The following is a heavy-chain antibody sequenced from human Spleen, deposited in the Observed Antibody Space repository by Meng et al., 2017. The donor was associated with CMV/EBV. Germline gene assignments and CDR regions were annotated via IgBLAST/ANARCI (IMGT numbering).Heavy chain of an antibody. CDR3: ARQGGGANWFDP. Sequence: GSLRLSCTVSGGSISSYYWSWIRQPPGKGLEWIGYIYYSGSTYYNPSLKSRVTISLDTSMSQFSLKLSSVTAADTAVYYCARQGGGANWFDPWGQGTLVTVSS. V-gene: IGHV4-59*01. D-gene: IGHD3-16*01. CDR1: GGSISSYY. CDR2: IYYSGST. J-gene: IGHJ5*02.